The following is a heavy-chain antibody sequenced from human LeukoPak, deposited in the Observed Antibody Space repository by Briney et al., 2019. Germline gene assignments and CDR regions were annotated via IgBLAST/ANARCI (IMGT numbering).Heavy chain of an antibody. CDR3: ARNASDSGTSYFDY. J-gene: IGHJ4*02. V-gene: IGHV4-39*01. CDR2: IYYSGST. Sequence: SETLSLTCTVSGGSISSGTYYWGWVRQPPGKGLEWIGGIYYSGSTSYNPSLKSRVTISVDTSKNQFSLKLDSVTAADTAVYYCARNASDSGTSYFDYWGQGTLVTVSS. D-gene: IGHD1-26*01. CDR1: GGSISSGTYY.